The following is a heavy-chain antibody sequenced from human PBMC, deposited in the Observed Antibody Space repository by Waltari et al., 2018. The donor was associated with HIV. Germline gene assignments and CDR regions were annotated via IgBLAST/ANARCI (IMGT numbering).Heavy chain of an antibody. CDR1: GYTFTGYY. V-gene: IGHV1-2*02. Sequence: QVQLVQSGAEVKKPGASVKVSCKASGYTFTGYYMHWVRQAPGQGLEWMGWINPNSGGTKHAKKWQGGVTVTRDTSVSTAYRELSRLGSDDTAVYYCAGEGGYYYGSGSQYYYYGMDVWGQGTTVTVSS. CDR2: INPNSGGT. D-gene: IGHD3-10*01. J-gene: IGHJ6*02. CDR3: AGEGGYYYGSGSQYYYYGMDV.